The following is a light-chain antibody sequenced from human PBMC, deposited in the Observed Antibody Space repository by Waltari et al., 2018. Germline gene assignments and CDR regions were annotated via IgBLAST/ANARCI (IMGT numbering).Light chain of an antibody. CDR2: TSD. CDR3: AAWDDSLSGRV. Sequence: QSVLTPPPSASGPPGQRVTISCSGSSSNIGSNYVYWYQQLPGTAPKLLIYTSDQRPSGVPDRFSGSKSGTSASLAISGLRSEDEADYYCAAWDDSLSGRVFGGGTKLTVL. J-gene: IGLJ3*02. V-gene: IGLV1-47*01. CDR1: SSNIGSNY.